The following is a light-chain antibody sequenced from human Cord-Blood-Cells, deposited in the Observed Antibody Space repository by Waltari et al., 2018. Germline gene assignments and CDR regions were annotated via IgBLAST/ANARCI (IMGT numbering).Light chain of an antibody. CDR2: GAS. J-gene: IGKJ1*01. Sequence: EIVLPQSPGTLSLSQGERATLSCRASQSVSSSYLAWYQQKPGQAPRLLIYGASSRATGIPDRFSGSGSGTDFTFAISRLEPEGFAVYYCQQYGSSPRTFGQGTKVEIK. V-gene: IGKV3-20*01. CDR3: QQYGSSPRT. CDR1: QSVSSSY.